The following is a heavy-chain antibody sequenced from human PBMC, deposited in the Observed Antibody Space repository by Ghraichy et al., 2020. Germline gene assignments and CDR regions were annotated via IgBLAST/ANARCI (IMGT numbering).Heavy chain of an antibody. D-gene: IGHD1-7*01. CDR1: GFTFDDYA. V-gene: IGHV3-9*01. Sequence: GGSLRLSCAASGFTFDDYAMHWVRQAPGKGLEWVSGISWNSGSIGYADSVKGRFTISRDNAKNSLYLQMNSLRAEDTALYYCAKDWRNYGIWYFDLWGRGTLVTVSS. CDR2: ISWNSGSI. CDR3: AKDWRNYGIWYFDL. J-gene: IGHJ2*01.